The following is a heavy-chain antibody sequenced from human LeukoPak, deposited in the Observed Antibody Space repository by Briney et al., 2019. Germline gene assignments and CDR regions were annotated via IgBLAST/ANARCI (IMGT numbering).Heavy chain of an antibody. CDR2: INHSGST. J-gene: IGHJ4*02. CDR3: ARDLGYDFWSGYRPSHFDY. V-gene: IGHV4-34*01. CDR1: GGSFSGYY. Sequence: SETLSLTCAVYGGSFSGYYWSWIRQPPGKGLEWIGEINHSGSTNYNPSLKSRVTISVDTSKNQFSLKLSSVTAADTAVYYCARDLGYDFWSGYRPSHFDYWGQGTLVTVSS. D-gene: IGHD3-3*01.